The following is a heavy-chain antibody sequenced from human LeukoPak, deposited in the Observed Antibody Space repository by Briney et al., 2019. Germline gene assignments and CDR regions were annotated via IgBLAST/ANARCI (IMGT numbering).Heavy chain of an antibody. J-gene: IGHJ4*02. CDR2: IYSGGST. CDR3: ARRAGGYSHPYDY. D-gene: IGHD4-23*01. V-gene: IGHV3-53*01. CDR1: GFTVSSNF. Sequence: PGGSLRLSCAASGFTVSSNFLSWVRQAPGKGLEWVPLIYSGGSTDYTDSVKGRFTISRDNSKNTLYLQMNSLRAEDTAVYYCARRAGGYSHPYDYWGQGTLVTVSS.